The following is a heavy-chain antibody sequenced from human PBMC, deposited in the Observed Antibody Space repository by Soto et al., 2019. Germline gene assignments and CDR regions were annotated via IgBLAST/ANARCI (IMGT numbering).Heavy chain of an antibody. CDR1: GGSISSGGYY. J-gene: IGHJ3*02. CDR3: ASILGYCTNGVCPDDAFDI. V-gene: IGHV4-31*03. CDR2: IYYSGST. D-gene: IGHD2-8*01. Sequence: SETLSLTCTASGGSISSGGYYWSWIRQHPGKGLEWIGYIYYSGSTYYNPSLKSRVTISVDTSKNQFSLKLSSVTAADTAVYYCASILGYCTNGVCPDDAFDIWGQGTMVTVSS.